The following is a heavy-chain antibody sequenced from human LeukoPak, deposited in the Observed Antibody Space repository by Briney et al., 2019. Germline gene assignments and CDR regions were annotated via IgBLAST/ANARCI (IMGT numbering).Heavy chain of an antibody. J-gene: IGHJ4*02. V-gene: IGHV4-59*01. D-gene: IGHD3-10*02. CDR1: GGSISSYY. CDR2: IYYSGST. Sequence: SETPSLTCTVSGGSISSYYWSWIRQPPGKGLEWIGYIYYSGSTNYNPSLKSRVTISVDTSKNQFSLKLSSVTAADTAVYYCARVKMTRPDYVWSQGTLVTVSS. CDR3: ARVKMTRPDYV.